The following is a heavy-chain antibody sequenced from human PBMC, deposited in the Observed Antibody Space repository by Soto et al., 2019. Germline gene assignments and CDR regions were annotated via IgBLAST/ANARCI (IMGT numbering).Heavy chain of an antibody. CDR1: RYTFTGYY. J-gene: IGHJ6*02. CDR2: INPNSGGT. V-gene: IGHV1-2*04. Sequence: GASVKVSCKASRYTFTGYYMHWVRQAPGQGLEWMGWINPNSGGTNYAQKFQGWVTMTRDTSISTAYMELSRLRSDDTAVYYCARGGERYYHGMDVWGQGTTVTVSS. D-gene: IGHD3-10*01. CDR3: ARGGERYYHGMDV.